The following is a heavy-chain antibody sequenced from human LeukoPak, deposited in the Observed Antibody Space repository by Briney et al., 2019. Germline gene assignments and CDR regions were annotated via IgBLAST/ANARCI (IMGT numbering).Heavy chain of an antibody. CDR3: ARDSIAAAPGY. J-gene: IGHJ4*02. Sequence: PSETLSLTCTVSGGSISSGGYYWSWIRQPPGKGLEWIGYIYHSGSTYYNPSLKSRVTISVDRSKNQFSLKLSSVTAADTAVYYCARDSIAAAPGYWGQGTLVTVSS. V-gene: IGHV4-30-2*01. CDR2: IYHSGST. D-gene: IGHD6-13*01. CDR1: GGSISSGGYY.